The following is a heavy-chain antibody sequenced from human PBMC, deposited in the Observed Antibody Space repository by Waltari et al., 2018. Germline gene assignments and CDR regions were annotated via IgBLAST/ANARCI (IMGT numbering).Heavy chain of an antibody. CDR1: GFTFDDYA. V-gene: IGHV3-9*01. CDR2: ISWNSGSI. J-gene: IGHJ4*02. Sequence: EVQLVESGGGLVQPGRSLRLSCAASGFTFDDYAMHWVRQAPGKGLEGGSGISWNSGSIGYADSVKGRFTISRDNAKNSLYLQMNSLRAEDTALYYCAKARSTVTGDYWGQGTLVTVSS. D-gene: IGHD4-17*01. CDR3: AKARSTVTGDY.